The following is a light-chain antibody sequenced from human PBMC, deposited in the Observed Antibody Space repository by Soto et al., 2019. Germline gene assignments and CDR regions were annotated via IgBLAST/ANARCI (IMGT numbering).Light chain of an antibody. CDR2: DVT. J-gene: IGLJ1*01. CDR3: SSYTTSNTRQIV. V-gene: IGLV2-14*03. Sequence: QSVLTHPPSVSGSPGQPITISSPGTTSDVCGYNYVSWYQHHPGKAPKLIIYDVTNRPSGVSNPFSGSKSGNTASLTISGLRPEDEADYYCSSYTTSNTRQIVFGTGTKVTVL. CDR1: TSDVCGYNY.